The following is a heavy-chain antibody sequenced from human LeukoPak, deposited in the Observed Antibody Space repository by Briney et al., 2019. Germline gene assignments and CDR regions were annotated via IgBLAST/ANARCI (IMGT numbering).Heavy chain of an antibody. V-gene: IGHV3-23*01. CDR1: GFTFSSYA. CDR3: AKDIRSSGWSKYSDY. D-gene: IGHD6-19*01. CDR2: ISGSGGST. Sequence: PGGFLRLSCAASGFTFSSYAMSWVRQAPGKGLELVSTISGSGGSTYYADSVKGRFTISRDNSKNTLYLQMNGLRAEDTAVYYCAKDIRSSGWSKYSDYWGQGTLVTVSS. J-gene: IGHJ4*02.